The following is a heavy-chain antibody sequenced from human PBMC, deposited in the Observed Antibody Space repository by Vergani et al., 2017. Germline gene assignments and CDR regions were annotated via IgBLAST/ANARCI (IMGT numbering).Heavy chain of an antibody. J-gene: IGHJ3*01. CDR1: FDSIRNLY. CDR3: ARDDGEYDKDALDV. Sequence: QVQLQESGPGLVKSSETLSLTCSVSFDSIRNLYCNWIRQPPGKGLEWIGSIHYSENTNYNPSLKTRVTISVDTSKNQFSLTLTSVAAADTAVYYCARDDGEYDKDALDVWGQGTKVTVTS. V-gene: IGHV4-59*11. D-gene: IGHD4-17*01. CDR2: IHYSENT.